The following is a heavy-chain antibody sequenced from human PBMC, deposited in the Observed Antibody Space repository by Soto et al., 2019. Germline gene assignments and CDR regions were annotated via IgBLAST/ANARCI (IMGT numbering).Heavy chain of an antibody. D-gene: IGHD6-6*01. CDR1: GYSFTSYW. CDR3: ARGGIAARRGWSRTNRYYGMDV. V-gene: IGHV5-51*01. J-gene: IGHJ6*02. CDR2: IYPGDSDT. Sequence: GESLKISCQGSGYSFTSYWIGWVRQMPGKGLEWMGIIYPGDSDTRYSPSFQGQVTISADKSISTAYLQWSSLKASDTAMYYCARGGIAARRGWSRTNRYYGMDVWGQGTTVTVSS.